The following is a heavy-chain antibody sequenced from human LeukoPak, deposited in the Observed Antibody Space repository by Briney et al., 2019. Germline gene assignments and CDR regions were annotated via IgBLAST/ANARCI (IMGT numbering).Heavy chain of an antibody. Sequence: GGSLRLSCAASGFTVSSNYMSWVRQAPGKGLEWVSVIYSGGSTYYADSVKGRFTISRDISKNTLYLQMNSLRPEDTAIYYCATDSSSWYFDYWGQGTLVTVSS. J-gene: IGHJ4*02. CDR3: ATDSSSWYFDY. V-gene: IGHV3-53*01. CDR2: IYSGGST. CDR1: GFTVSSNY. D-gene: IGHD6-13*01.